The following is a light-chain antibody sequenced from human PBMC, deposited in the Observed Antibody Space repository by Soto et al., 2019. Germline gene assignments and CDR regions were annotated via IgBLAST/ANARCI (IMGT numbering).Light chain of an antibody. V-gene: IGKV3-11*01. CDR1: QSVSSK. Sequence: KQSPATLSVSNGERATLSCRASQSVSSKLAWYQQKPGQAPRLLIYDASNRATGIPARVSGSGSGTDFTLTISSLEPEDFAVYYCQQRSNWPRITFGQGTLLEVK. J-gene: IGKJ5*01. CDR2: DAS. CDR3: QQRSNWPRIT.